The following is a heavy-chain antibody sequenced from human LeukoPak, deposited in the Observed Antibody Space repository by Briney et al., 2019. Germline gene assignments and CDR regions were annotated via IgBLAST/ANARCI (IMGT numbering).Heavy chain of an antibody. CDR2: ISSSSSYI. J-gene: IGHJ4*02. CDR1: GFTFSSYS. D-gene: IGHD1-26*01. Sequence: GGSLRLSCAASGFTFSSYSMHWVRQAPGKGLEWVSSISSSSSYIYYADSVKGRFTISRDNAKNSLYLQMNSLRAEDTAVYYCAKSPYSGGYLLPAYYFDYWGQGTLVTVSS. V-gene: IGHV3-21*01. CDR3: AKSPYSGGYLLPAYYFDY.